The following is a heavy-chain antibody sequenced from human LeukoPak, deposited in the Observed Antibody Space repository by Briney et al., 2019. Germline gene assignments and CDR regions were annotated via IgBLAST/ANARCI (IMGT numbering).Heavy chain of an antibody. D-gene: IGHD6-19*01. Sequence: WASVKVSCKASGGTFSSYAISWVRQAPGQGLEWMGGIIPIFGTANYAQKFQGRVTITADESTSTAYMELSSLRSEDTAVYYCALYPGYSSGWYPKYYYYYYMDVWGKGTTVTISS. CDR3: ALYPGYSSGWYPKYYYYYYMDV. J-gene: IGHJ6*03. CDR1: GGTFSSYA. CDR2: IIPIFGTA. V-gene: IGHV1-69*13.